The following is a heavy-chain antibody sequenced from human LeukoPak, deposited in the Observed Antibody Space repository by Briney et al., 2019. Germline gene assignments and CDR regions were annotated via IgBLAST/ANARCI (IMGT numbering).Heavy chain of an antibody. D-gene: IGHD2-2*02. Sequence: GGSLRLSCAASGFTFDSDAMTWVRQAPGKGLEWVSGISSSGGTTYYADSVKGRFTISRDNSKNTLYLQMNSLRAEDTAVYSCARGYCTSSSCYNDYWGQGTLVTVSS. V-gene: IGHV3-23*01. CDR1: GFTFDSDA. J-gene: IGHJ4*02. CDR2: ISSSGGTT. CDR3: ARGYCTSSSCYNDY.